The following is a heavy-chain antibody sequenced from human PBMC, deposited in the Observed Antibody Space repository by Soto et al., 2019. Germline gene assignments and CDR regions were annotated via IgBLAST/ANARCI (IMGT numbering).Heavy chain of an antibody. D-gene: IGHD1-1*01. CDR2: ISGSGGST. V-gene: IGHV3-23*01. J-gene: IGHJ2*01. CDR1: GFTFSSYA. CDR3: AKVPMLHCDLYKYWYFDL. Sequence: PGGSLRLSCAASGFTFSSYAMSWVRQAPGKGLEWVSAISGSGGSTYYADSVKGRFTISRDNSKNTLYLQMNSLRAEDTAVYYCAKVPMLHCDLYKYWYFDLLGRGTLVTVSS.